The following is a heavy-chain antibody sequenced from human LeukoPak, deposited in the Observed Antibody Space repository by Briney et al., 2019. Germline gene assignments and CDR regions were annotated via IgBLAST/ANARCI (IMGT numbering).Heavy chain of an antibody. J-gene: IGHJ4*02. V-gene: IGHV3-33*01. D-gene: IGHD6-13*01. CDR3: ASSPSSYFDY. CDR2: IWYDGSRK. CDR1: GFTFSNYG. Sequence: GGSLRLSCAASGFTFSNYGMHWVRQAPGKGLEWVAVIWYDGSRKYYADSVKGRFTISRDDSKNMLYLQMNSLRPNDTAVYFCASSPSSYFDYWGQGTLVTVSS.